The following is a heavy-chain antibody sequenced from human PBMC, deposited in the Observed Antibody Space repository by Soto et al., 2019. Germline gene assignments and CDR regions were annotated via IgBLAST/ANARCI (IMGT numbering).Heavy chain of an antibody. D-gene: IGHD5-18*01. Sequence: PSQTLSLTCGISGDSVSSNSAAWNWIRQSPSRGLEWLGRTYYRSKWYNDYAVSVKSRITLNPDTSKNQFSPQLNSVTPEDTAVYYCARIQGYSYGSSYFDYWGQGTLVTVSS. CDR2: TYYRSKWYN. V-gene: IGHV6-1*01. CDR3: ARIQGYSYGSSYFDY. J-gene: IGHJ4*02. CDR1: GDSVSSNSAA.